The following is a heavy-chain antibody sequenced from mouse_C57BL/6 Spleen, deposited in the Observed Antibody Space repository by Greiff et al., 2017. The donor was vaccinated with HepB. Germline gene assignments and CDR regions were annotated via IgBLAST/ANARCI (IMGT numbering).Heavy chain of an antibody. CDR2: INPGSGGT. D-gene: IGHD3-2*02. J-gene: IGHJ3*01. Sequence: VKLQESGAELVRPGTSVKVSCKASGYAFTNYLIEWVKQRPGQGLEWIGVINPGSGGTNYNEKFKGKATLTADKSSSTAYMQLSSLTSEDSAVYFCAREDSSGYSAWFAYWGQGTLVTVSA. V-gene: IGHV1-54*01. CDR3: AREDSSGYSAWFAY. CDR1: GYAFTNYL.